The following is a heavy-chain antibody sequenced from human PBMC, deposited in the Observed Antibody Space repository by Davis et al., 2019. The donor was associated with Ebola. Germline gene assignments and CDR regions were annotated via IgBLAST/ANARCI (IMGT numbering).Heavy chain of an antibody. J-gene: IGHJ6*03. D-gene: IGHD5-18*01. V-gene: IGHV1-69*10. Sequence: SVKVSCKASGGTFSSYAISWVRQAPGQGLEWMGGVIPMLGIANYAQKFQGRVTITADKTTTTANMELSSLRSEDTAVYYCARVDGYHRSYLQDYYYYFMDVWGKGTTVTVSS. CDR3: ARVDGYHRSYLQDYYYYFMDV. CDR1: GGTFSSYA. CDR2: VIPMLGIA.